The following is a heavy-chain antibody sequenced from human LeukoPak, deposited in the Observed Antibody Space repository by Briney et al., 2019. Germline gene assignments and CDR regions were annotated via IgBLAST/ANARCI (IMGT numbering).Heavy chain of an antibody. CDR3: ARGLSRTASKPYGSGSYRGYYYMDV. CDR2: IIPIFGTA. Sequence: SSVKVSCKASGGTFSSYAISWVRQAPGQGLEWMGRIIPIFGTANYAQKFQGRVTITTDESTSTAYMELSSLRSEDTAVYYCARGLSRTASKPYGSGSYRGYYYMDVWGKGTTVTVSS. V-gene: IGHV1-69*05. D-gene: IGHD3-10*01. J-gene: IGHJ6*03. CDR1: GGTFSSYA.